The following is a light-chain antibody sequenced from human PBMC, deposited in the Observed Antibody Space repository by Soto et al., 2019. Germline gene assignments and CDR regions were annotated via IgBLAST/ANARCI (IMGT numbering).Light chain of an antibody. Sequence: QSVLTQPPSASGTPGQRVTISCSGSSSNIGSTAVNWYQQLPGTAPKLLIYSNNQRPSGVPDRFSGSKSGTSASLAISGLQSEDEADYYCAAWDDRLNGHVFRTGTKVTVL. CDR1: SSNIGSTA. J-gene: IGLJ1*01. V-gene: IGLV1-44*01. CDR2: SNN. CDR3: AAWDDRLNGHV.